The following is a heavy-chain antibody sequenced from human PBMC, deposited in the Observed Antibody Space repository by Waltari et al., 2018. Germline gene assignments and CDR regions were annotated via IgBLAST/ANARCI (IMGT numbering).Heavy chain of an antibody. CDR1: GFTFSSDS. Sequence: EVQLVESGGGLVKPGGSLRLSCAASGFTFSSDSMNGVRQAPGKGLEWVSSISSSSSYIYYADSVKGRFTISRDNAKNSLYLQMNSLRAEDTAVYYCARDLSGARDYWGQGTLVTVSS. CDR2: ISSSSSYI. CDR3: ARDLSGARDY. D-gene: IGHD2-15*01. J-gene: IGHJ4*02. V-gene: IGHV3-21*01.